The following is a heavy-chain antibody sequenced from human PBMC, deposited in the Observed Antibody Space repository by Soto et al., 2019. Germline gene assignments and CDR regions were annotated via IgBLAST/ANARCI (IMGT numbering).Heavy chain of an antibody. V-gene: IGHV1-3*01. CDR1: GYTFTSYA. CDR3: ARDLGYCSGGSCQIGSFDY. J-gene: IGHJ4*02. CDR2: INAGNGNT. Sequence: QVQLVQSGAEVKKPGASVKVSCKASGYTFTSYAMHWVRQAPGQRLEWMGWINAGNGNTKYSQKFQGRVTITRDTPASTADMELSSLRSEDTAVYYCARDLGYCSGGSCQIGSFDYWGQGTLVTVSS. D-gene: IGHD2-15*01.